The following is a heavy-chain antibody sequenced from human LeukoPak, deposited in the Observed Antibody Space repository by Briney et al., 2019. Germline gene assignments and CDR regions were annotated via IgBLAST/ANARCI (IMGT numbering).Heavy chain of an antibody. J-gene: IGHJ4*02. CDR1: GFTFSSYA. V-gene: IGHV3-23*01. Sequence: GGSLRLSCAASGFTFSSYAMSWVRQAPGKGLEWVSAISGSGGSTYYADSVKGRFTISRDNSKNTLYLQMNSLRAEDTAVYYCAKAGQRAVAGTVSFDYWGQGTLVIVSS. CDR3: AKAGQRAVAGTVSFDY. D-gene: IGHD6-19*01. CDR2: ISGSGGST.